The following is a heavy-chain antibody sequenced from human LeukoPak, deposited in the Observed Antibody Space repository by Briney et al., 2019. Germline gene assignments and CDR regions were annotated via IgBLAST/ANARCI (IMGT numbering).Heavy chain of an antibody. CDR1: GDSLNTYY. Sequence: KPSETLSLTCTVSGDSLNTYYWTWIRQTPGKELEWIGFVASSGTSNYNPSLKSRDSISIDTSKNQFSLALTSVTPADTAVYYCARVVRGVVTSNWFDPWGQGTLVSVSS. CDR3: ARVVRGVVTSNWFDP. D-gene: IGHD2-21*02. CDR2: VASSGTS. J-gene: IGHJ5*02. V-gene: IGHV4-59*01.